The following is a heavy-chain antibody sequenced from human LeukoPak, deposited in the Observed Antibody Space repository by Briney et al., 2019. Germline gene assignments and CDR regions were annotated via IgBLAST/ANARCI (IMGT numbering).Heavy chain of an antibody. CDR3: AQTRIVGATAPDY. Sequence: ASVKVSCKASGYTFTAHYIHWVRQAPGQGLQWMGWINPYNFGTNYAQAFQGRVTMTRDTSISTAYMELSRLRSDDTAVYYCAQTRIVGATAPDYWGQGTLVTVSS. V-gene: IGHV1-2*02. J-gene: IGHJ4*02. CDR2: INPYNFGT. D-gene: IGHD1-26*01. CDR1: GYTFTAHY.